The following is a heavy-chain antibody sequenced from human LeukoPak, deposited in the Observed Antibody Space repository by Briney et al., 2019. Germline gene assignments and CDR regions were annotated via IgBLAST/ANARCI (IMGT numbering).Heavy chain of an antibody. CDR3: ARDRGYDILTGYDY. Sequence: GGPPKISCAAPGFTFDDYCMSLGPPAPGKGLEWGSGINWNGGSTGYADSVKGRFTISRDNAKNSLYLQMNSLRAEDTALYYCARDRGYDILTGYDYWGQGTLVTVSS. D-gene: IGHD3-9*01. CDR1: GFTFDDYC. CDR2: INWNGGST. V-gene: IGHV3-20*04. J-gene: IGHJ4*02.